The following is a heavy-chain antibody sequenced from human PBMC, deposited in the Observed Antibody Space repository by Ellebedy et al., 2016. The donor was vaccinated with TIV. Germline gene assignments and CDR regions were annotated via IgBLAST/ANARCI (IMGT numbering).Heavy chain of an antibody. CDR2: ISAYNGNT. V-gene: IGHV1-18*04. CDR3: ARVASGIQLPGSFDY. J-gene: IGHJ4*02. CDR1: GYTFCGFY. Sequence: ASVKVSCKAFGYTFCGFYIHWVRQAPGQGLEWMGWISAYNGNTNYAQKLQGRVTMTTDTSTSTAYMELRSLRSDDTAVYYCARVASGIQLPGSFDYWGQGTLVTVSS. D-gene: IGHD5-18*01.